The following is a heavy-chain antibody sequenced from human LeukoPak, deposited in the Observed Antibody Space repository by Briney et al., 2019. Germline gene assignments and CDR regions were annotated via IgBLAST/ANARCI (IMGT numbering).Heavy chain of an antibody. V-gene: IGHV1-69*04. Sequence: SVKVSCKASGYTFTSYGISWVRQAPGQGLEWMGRIIPILGIANYAQKFQGRVTITADKSTSTTYMELSSLRSEDTAVYYCARGADYYYYGMDVWGQGTTVTVSS. J-gene: IGHJ6*02. CDR2: IIPILGIA. CDR3: ARGADYYYYGMDV. CDR1: GYTFTSYG.